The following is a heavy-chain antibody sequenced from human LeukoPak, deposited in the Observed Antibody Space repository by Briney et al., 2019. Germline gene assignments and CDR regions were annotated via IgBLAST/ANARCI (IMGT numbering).Heavy chain of an antibody. V-gene: IGHV3-48*03. CDR2: ISSSGSNI. CDR3: ASHPQYDSSGY. D-gene: IGHD3-22*01. J-gene: IGHJ4*02. CDR1: GFTFSSYE. Sequence: GGSLRLSCAASGFTFSSYEMNWVRQAPGKGLEWVSYISSSGSNIYYADSVKGRFTISRDNAKNSLYLQMNSLRAEDTAVYYCASHPQYDSSGYWGQGTLVTVSS.